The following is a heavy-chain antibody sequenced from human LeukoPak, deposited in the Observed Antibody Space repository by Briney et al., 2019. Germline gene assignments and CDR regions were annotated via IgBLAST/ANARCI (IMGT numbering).Heavy chain of an antibody. CDR1: GGSISSSTYY. V-gene: IGHV4-39*07. Sequence: SETLSLTCNVSGGSISSSTYYWGWIRQPPGKGLEWIGSIYYGGSTYYNPSLRSRVTTSVDTSKNQFSLKLSSVTAADTAVYYCAKSTYYYDTFVNAFDFWGQGTVVTVSS. D-gene: IGHD3-22*01. CDR3: AKSTYYYDTFVNAFDF. CDR2: IYYGGST. J-gene: IGHJ3*01.